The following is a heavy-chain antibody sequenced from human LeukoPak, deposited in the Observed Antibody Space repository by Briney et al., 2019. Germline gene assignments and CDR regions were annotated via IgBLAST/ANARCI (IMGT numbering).Heavy chain of an antibody. Sequence: GGSLRLSCAASGFTFNTYTINWVRQAPGKGLEWVSSISSSSIYIYYADSLKGRFTISRNNAKNSLYLQMNSLRAEDTAVYYCARDGYDSSGNIKFPFDYWGQGTLVTVSS. CDR2: ISSSSIYI. V-gene: IGHV3-21*01. J-gene: IGHJ4*02. CDR1: GFTFNTYT. CDR3: ARDGYDSSGNIKFPFDY. D-gene: IGHD3-22*01.